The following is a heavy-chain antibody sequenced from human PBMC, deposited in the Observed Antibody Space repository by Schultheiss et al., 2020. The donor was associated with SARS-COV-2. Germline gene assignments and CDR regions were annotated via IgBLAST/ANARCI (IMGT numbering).Heavy chain of an antibody. CDR2: INSDGSST. V-gene: IGHV3-74*01. Sequence: GGSLRLSCAASGFTFSSYAMSWVRQAPGKGLVWVSRINSDGSSTSYADSVKGRFTISRDNAKNSLSLQMNSLRAEDTAFYYCAKAVGAESHFDYWGQGALVTVSS. D-gene: IGHD3-16*01. CDR1: GFTFSSYA. J-gene: IGHJ4*02. CDR3: AKAVGAESHFDY.